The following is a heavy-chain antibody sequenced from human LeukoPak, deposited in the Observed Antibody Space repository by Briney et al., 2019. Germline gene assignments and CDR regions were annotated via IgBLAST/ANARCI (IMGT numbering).Heavy chain of an antibody. CDR2: ISSSSSTI. CDR1: GFTFSSYS. CDR3: ARDQGLVVDY. Sequence: QTGRSLRLSCAASGFTFSSYSMNWVRQAPGKGLEWVSYISSSSSTIYYADSVKGRFTISRDNAKNSLYLQMNSLRAEDTAVYYCARDQGLVVDYWGQGTLVTVSS. V-gene: IGHV3-48*01. J-gene: IGHJ4*02.